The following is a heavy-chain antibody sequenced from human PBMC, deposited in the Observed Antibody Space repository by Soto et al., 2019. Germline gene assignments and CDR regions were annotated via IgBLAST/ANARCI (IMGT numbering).Heavy chain of an antibody. V-gene: IGHV1-18*01. CDR2: ISTYNGDT. J-gene: IGHJ6*02. CDR1: GYTFTTSG. CDR3: ARQGSWPYYYYGLDV. D-gene: IGHD1-26*01. Sequence: QVQLVQSGLEVRKPGASVKVSCEASGYTFTTSGISWVRQVPGQGLEWMGWISTYNGDTNSAQNFQGRVLMTADTSTGTAYMELMSLKSDDTAVYYCARQGSWPYYYYGLDVWGQGTTVTVSS.